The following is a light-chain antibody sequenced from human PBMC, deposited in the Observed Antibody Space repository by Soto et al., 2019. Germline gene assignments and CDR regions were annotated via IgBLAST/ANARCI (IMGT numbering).Light chain of an antibody. CDR3: QQHGSSPWM. CDR2: GAS. V-gene: IGKV3-20*01. Sequence: EVVLTQSPGTLSLPPGERATLSCGASQSVSSNYVAWYQQIPGQTPRLLIYGASSRATGIPDRFSGSGSGTDFTLTISRLEPEDFAVYYCQQHGSSPWMFGQGTKVDIK. J-gene: IGKJ1*01. CDR1: QSVSSNY.